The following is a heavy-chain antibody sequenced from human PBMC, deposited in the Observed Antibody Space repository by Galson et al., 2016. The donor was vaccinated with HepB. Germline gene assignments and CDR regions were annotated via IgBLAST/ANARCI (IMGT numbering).Heavy chain of an antibody. D-gene: IGHD3-22*01. CDR2: IDWDDGK. Sequence: PALVKPTQTLTLTCTFSGFSLRTSGMCVSWIRQPPGKALEWLARIDWDDGKYYSTSLKTRLTISKDTSKDQVVLTVTNMDPVDTATYHCARVHLLGSGGFYSDNWYFDLWGRGTLVTVSS. V-gene: IGHV2-70*11. CDR3: ARVHLLGSGGFYSDNWYFDL. J-gene: IGHJ2*01. CDR1: GFSLRTSGMC.